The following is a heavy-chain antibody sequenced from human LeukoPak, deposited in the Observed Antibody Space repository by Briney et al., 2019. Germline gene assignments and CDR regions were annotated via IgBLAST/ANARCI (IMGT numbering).Heavy chain of an antibody. J-gene: IGHJ6*02. CDR3: ARDGTGDRYYGMDV. CDR2: IYYSGST. V-gene: IGHV4-59*01. CDR1: GGSISSYS. D-gene: IGHD7-27*01. Sequence: SETLSLTCTVSGGSISSYSWSWIRQPPGKGLEWIGYIYYSGSTNYNPSLKSRVTISVDTSKNQFSLKLSSVTAADTAVYYCARDGTGDRYYGMDVWGQGTTVTVSS.